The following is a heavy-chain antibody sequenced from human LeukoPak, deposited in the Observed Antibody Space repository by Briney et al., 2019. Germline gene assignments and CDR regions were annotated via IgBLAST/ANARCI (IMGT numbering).Heavy chain of an antibody. CDR3: ARPTYDILTGWQSYYFDY. D-gene: IGHD3-9*01. V-gene: IGHV1-2*02. J-gene: IGHJ4*02. CDR1: GYTFTGYY. CDR2: INPNSGGT. Sequence: GASVKVSCKASGYTFTGYYMHWVRQAPGQGLEWMGWINPNSGGTNYAKTLQGRVTMTRDTSISTAYMELSRLRSDDTAVYYCARPTYDILTGWQSYYFDYWGQGTLVTVSS.